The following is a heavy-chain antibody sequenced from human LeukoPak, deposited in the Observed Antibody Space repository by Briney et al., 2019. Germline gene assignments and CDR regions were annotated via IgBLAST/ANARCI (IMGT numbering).Heavy chain of an antibody. J-gene: IGHJ4*02. CDR3: ATSQSSVAGIVGD. D-gene: IGHD6-19*01. Sequence: GGSLRLSCAASGFTFGSYSMNWVRQAPGKGLEWISYISSGSRTIYYADSVEGRFTVSRDNAKNSLYLQMNSLRVEDTAVYYCATSQSSVAGIVGDWGQGTLVTVSS. CDR1: GFTFGSYS. CDR2: ISSGSRTI. V-gene: IGHV3-48*01.